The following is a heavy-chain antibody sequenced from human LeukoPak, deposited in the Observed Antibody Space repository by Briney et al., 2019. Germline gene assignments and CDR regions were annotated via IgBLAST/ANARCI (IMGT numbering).Heavy chain of an antibody. J-gene: IGHJ6*03. CDR1: GYSFTTYA. V-gene: IGHV7-4-1*02. D-gene: IGHD2-15*01. Sequence: ASVKVSCKASGYSFTTYAINWVRQAPGQGLEWMGWINTNTGNPTYAQGFTGRFVFSLDTSVSTAYLQISSLKAEDTAVYYCARGFVTQDIVVVVAAAYYYYYMDVWGKGTTVTVSS. CDR3: ARGFVTQDIVVVVAAAYYYYYMDV. CDR2: INTNTGNP.